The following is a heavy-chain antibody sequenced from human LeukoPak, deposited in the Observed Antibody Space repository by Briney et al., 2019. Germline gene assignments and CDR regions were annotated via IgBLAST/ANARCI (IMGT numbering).Heavy chain of an antibody. CDR2: INQSGST. V-gene: IGHV4-34*01. J-gene: IGHJ6*03. CDR3: ASFYCSGGSCYQYYYYYYMDV. D-gene: IGHD2-15*01. Sequence: PSETLSLTCAVSGGSFSDYDWSWIRQPPGKGLEWIGEINQSGSTNDNPSLKSRVTMSVDTSKNQFSLKLSSVTAADTAVYYCASFYCSGGSCYQYYYYYYMDVWGKGTTVTISS. CDR1: GGSFSDYD.